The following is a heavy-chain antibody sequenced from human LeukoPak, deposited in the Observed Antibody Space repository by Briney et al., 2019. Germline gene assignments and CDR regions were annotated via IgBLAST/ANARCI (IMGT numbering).Heavy chain of an antibody. V-gene: IGHV1-69*13. CDR3: ARTSCSEGPRCWFDP. CDR1: GGTFSSYA. CDR2: IIPIFGTA. D-gene: IGHD2-2*01. J-gene: IGHJ5*02. Sequence: SVKVSCKASGGTFSSYAISWVRQAPGQGLELMGGIIPIFGTANYAQKFQGRVTITADESTSTAYMELSSLRSEDTAVYYCARTSCSEGPRCWFDPWGQGTLVTVSS.